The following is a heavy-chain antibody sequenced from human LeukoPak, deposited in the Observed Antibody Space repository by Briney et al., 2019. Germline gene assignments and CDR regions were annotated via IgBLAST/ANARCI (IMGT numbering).Heavy chain of an antibody. CDR2: INPNSGGT. V-gene: IGHV1-2*04. J-gene: IGHJ4*02. D-gene: IGHD4-17*01. CDR3: ARGSPFGDYTYSDFDY. Sequence: ASVKVSCKASGYTFTGYYMHWVRQAPGQGLEWMGWINPNSGGTNYAQKFQGWVTMTRDTSISTAYMELSRLRSDDTAVYYCARGSPFGDYTYSDFDYWGQGTLVTVSS. CDR1: GYTFTGYY.